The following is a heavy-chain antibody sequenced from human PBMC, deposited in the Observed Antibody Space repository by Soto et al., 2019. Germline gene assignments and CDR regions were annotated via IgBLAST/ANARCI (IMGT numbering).Heavy chain of an antibody. Sequence: VQLLESGGGLVQPGGSLRLSCAASGFIFSGYAMSWVRQAPGKGLEWVSTIDGSGSGTYHADSVKGRLTISRDNSKNTLYLQMNSLRAEDTAVYYCANFISMCGGWGQGTLVTVSS. CDR2: IDGSGSGT. V-gene: IGHV3-23*01. CDR1: GFIFSGYA. CDR3: ANFISMCGG. D-gene: IGHD3-3*01. J-gene: IGHJ4*02.